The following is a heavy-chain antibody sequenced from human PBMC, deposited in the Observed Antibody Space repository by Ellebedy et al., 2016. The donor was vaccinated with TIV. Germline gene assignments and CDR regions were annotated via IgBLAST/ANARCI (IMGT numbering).Heavy chain of an antibody. CDR1: GFIFTTYE. Sequence: GESLKISCVASGFIFTTYEMNWVRLTPGRGLEWLSYITGSCDSKYADSLKGRFTISRDNAKKSLSLQMNSLRVEDTGVYYCARVGSSGWKGKWFDPWGQGTLVTVSS. D-gene: IGHD6-19*01. V-gene: IGHV3-48*03. CDR2: ITGSCDSK. CDR3: ARVGSSGWKGKWFDP. J-gene: IGHJ5*02.